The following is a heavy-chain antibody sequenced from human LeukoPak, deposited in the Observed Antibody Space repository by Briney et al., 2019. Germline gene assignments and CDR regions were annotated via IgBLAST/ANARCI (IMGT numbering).Heavy chain of an antibody. V-gene: IGHV1-2*04. CDR2: INPNSGGT. D-gene: IGHD6-13*01. CDR3: ARVPYSSSWYYFDY. CDR1: GYTFTSYG. J-gene: IGHJ4*02. Sequence: AASVTVSCKASGYTFTSYGISWVRQAPGQGLEWMGWINPNSGGTNYAQKFQGWVTMTRDTSISTAYMELSRLRSDDTAVYYCARVPYSSSWYYFDYWGQETLVTVSS.